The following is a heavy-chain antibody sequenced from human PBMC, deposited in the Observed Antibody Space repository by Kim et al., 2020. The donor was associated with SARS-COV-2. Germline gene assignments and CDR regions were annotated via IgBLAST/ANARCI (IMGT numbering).Heavy chain of an antibody. J-gene: IGHJ4*02. CDR1: GFTFSSYG. Sequence: GGSLRLSCAASGFTFSSYGMHWVRQAPGKGLEWVAVIWYDGSHKYYADSVKGRFTISRDNSKNTLYLQMNSLRAEDTAVYYCAREFSANYYDSSGYYYYFDYWGQGTLVTVSS. CDR2: IWYDGSHK. D-gene: IGHD3-22*01. CDR3: AREFSANYYDSSGYYYYFDY. V-gene: IGHV3-33*01.